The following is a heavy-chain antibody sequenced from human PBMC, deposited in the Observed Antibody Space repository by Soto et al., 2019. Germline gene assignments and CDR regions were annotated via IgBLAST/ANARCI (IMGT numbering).Heavy chain of an antibody. CDR2: VYHSGST. CDR1: GGSISTNNW. V-gene: IGHV4-4*02. D-gene: IGHD2-2*01. Sequence: QVQLQESGPGPVNASGTLSLTCGVSGGSISTNNWWSWVRQPPGQGLEWIAEVYHSGSTNYNPSLKSRLTISVDKSKNQFSLRLTSVTAADSAVYYCARAKLCNTLSCPHSFDTWGQGTLVTVSS. CDR3: ARAKLCNTLSCPHSFDT. J-gene: IGHJ4*02.